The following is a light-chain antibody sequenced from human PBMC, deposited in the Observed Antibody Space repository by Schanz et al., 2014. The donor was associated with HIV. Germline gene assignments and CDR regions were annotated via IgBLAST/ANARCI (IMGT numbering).Light chain of an antibody. CDR3: CSYTSSSTWV. J-gene: IGLJ3*02. CDR2: DVD. V-gene: IGLV2-14*01. CDR1: TSDVGGHNH. Sequence: QSALTQPASVSGSPGQSITITCTGTTSDVGGHNHLSWYQQQPGKAPKLIIYDVDYRPSGVSNRLSGSKSANTASLTISGLQAEDEGDYYCCSYTSSSTWVFGGGTKLTVL.